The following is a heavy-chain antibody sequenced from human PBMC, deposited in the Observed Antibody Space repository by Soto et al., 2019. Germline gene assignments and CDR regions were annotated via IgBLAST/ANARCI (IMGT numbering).Heavy chain of an antibody. D-gene: IGHD5-18*01. CDR3: ARDYSSYGPFDY. Sequence: GGSLRLSCAASGFTFSSYSMNWVRQAPGKGLEWVSYISSSSYTIYYADSVKGRFTISRDNAKNSLYLQMNSLRAEDTAVYYCARDYSSYGPFDYWGQGTLVNVSS. CDR1: GFTFSSYS. V-gene: IGHV3-48*01. J-gene: IGHJ4*02. CDR2: ISSSSYTI.